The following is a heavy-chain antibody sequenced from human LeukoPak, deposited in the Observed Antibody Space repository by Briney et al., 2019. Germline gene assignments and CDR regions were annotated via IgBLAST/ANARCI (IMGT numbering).Heavy chain of an antibody. D-gene: IGHD3-10*01. V-gene: IGHV3-43*02. CDR3: AGGGNPYYFDY. CDR1: GFTFDDYA. J-gene: IGHJ4*02. Sequence: GGSLRLSCAASGFTFDDYAMHWVRQAPGKGLEWVSLISGDGGSTYYADSVKGRFTISRDNSKNSLYLQMNSLRTEDTALYYCAGGGNPYYFDYWGQGTLITVSS. CDR2: ISGDGGST.